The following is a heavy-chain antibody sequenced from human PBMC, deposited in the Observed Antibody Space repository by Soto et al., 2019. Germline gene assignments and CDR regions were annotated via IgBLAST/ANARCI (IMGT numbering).Heavy chain of an antibody. V-gene: IGHV3-23*01. CDR1: GFSFSIFA. CDR3: AKDATSYDSIAQFAS. J-gene: IGHJ4*02. Sequence: EVQLLESGGRLVQGGGTLRLSCAASGFSFSIFAMNWVRRAPGKGLEWVSGMSGGGGITYYADSVKGRFTISRDNSKNTLYLQMDSLRAEDTAVYYCAKDATSYDSIAQFASWGQGTRVTVSS. D-gene: IGHD3-22*01. CDR2: MSGGGGIT.